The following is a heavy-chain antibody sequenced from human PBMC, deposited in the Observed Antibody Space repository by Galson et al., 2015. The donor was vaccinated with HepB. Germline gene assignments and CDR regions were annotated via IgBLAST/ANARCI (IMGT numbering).Heavy chain of an antibody. CDR2: INPSGGST. Sequence: SVKVSCKASGYTFTSYYMHWVRQAPGQGLEWMGIINPSGGSTSYAQKFRGRVTMTRDTSTSTVYMELSSLRSEDTAVYYCAGDYYDSSGYYSNDAFDIWGQGTMVTVSS. J-gene: IGHJ3*02. CDR3: AGDYYDSSGYYSNDAFDI. D-gene: IGHD3-22*01. CDR1: GYTFTSYY. V-gene: IGHV1-46*03.